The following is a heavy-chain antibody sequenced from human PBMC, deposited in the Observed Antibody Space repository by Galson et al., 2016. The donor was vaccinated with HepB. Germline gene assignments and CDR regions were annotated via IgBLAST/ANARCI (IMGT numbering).Heavy chain of an antibody. D-gene: IGHD3-9*01. CDR2: INTGNGHT. CDR1: GYIFTTYP. V-gene: IGHV1-3*04. CDR3: ASWRGTRGDWSGPLDY. Sequence: SVKVSCKASGYIFTTYPMHWVRQAPGQRLEWMGWINTGNGHTEYSQKCQGRVTITTDTSASTGYMELSNLRSEDTALYYCASWRGTRGDWSGPLDYWGQGSLVTVSS. J-gene: IGHJ4*02.